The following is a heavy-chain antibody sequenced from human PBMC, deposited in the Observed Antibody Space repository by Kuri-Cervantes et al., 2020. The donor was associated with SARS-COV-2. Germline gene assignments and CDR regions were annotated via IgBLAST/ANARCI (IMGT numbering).Heavy chain of an antibody. Sequence: ASVKLSCKASGYSFNDYYIYWVRQAPGQGLEWMGWINPNSGGTNYAQKFQGWVTMTRDTSLSISYMELSRLTSDDTAVYYCARGEGSRGLMVVLGWRGAGRLDFWGQGTLVTVSS. V-gene: IGHV1-2*04. CDR3: ARGEGSRGLMVVLGWRGAGRLDF. CDR1: GYSFNDYY. J-gene: IGHJ4*02. CDR2: INPNSGGT. D-gene: IGHD3-10*01.